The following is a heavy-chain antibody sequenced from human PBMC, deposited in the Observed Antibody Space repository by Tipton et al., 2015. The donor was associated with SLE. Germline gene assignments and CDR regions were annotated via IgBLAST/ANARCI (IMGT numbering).Heavy chain of an antibody. V-gene: IGHV5-51*03. Sequence: QLVQSGAEVKKPGESLKISCKGSGYSFTSYWIGWVRQMPGKGLEWMGIIYPGDSDTRYSSSFQGQVTISADKSISTAYLPWSSPKAAATAMYYCAIPWVQQFEYFQRWRQGALVTVSS. D-gene: IGHD6-13*01. CDR2: IYPGDSDT. J-gene: IGHJ1*01. CDR3: AIPWVQQFEYFQR. CDR1: GYSFTSYW.